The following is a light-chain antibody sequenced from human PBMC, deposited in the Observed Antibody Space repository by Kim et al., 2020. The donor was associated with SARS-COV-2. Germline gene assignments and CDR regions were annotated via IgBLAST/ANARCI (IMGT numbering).Light chain of an antibody. V-gene: IGKV3-20*01. J-gene: IGKJ1*01. CDR3: QQYGSSPT. Sequence: LSPGESATLSCKASQRIYSNSVAWYQHKPGQTPRLLIYDASSRATAIADRFSGSGSGTDSTLTISRLEPEDFAVYYCQQYGSSPTFGQGTKVDIK. CDR2: DAS. CDR1: QRIYSNS.